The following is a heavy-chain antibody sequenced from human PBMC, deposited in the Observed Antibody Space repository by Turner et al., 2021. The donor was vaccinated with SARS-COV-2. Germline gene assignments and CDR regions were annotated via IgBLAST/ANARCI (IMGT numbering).Heavy chain of an antibody. CDR2: IFMSGST. CDR1: GGPISSRSYY. Sequence: QLQLQESGPGQVKQSETLSLTCTVSGGPISSRSYYWGRIRQPPGKGLERMGSIFMSGSTYYNPSLKSRVTISVDTSKNQFALKLSSVTAADTAVYFCATSTVAGTELNYYGMDVWGQGTTVTVSS. J-gene: IGHJ6*02. CDR3: ATSTVAGTELNYYGMDV. V-gene: IGHV4-39*01. D-gene: IGHD6-13*01.